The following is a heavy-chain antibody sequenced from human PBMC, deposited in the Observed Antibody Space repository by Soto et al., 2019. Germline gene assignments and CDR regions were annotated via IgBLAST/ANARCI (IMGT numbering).Heavy chain of an antibody. CDR2: VSSDGSHA. CDR1: GFTFSSDA. J-gene: IGHJ4*02. D-gene: IGHD2-2*01. Sequence: QVQLVESGGGVVQPGSSLRLSCAASGFTFSSDALHWVRQAPGKGLEWVAVVSSDGSHAYYPDYVKGRFTISRDNSQSTVYLQLTSLRPDDTATYFCARDSAYSTASTHFDNWGQGTLVTVSS. V-gene: IGHV3-30*04. CDR3: ARDSAYSTASTHFDN.